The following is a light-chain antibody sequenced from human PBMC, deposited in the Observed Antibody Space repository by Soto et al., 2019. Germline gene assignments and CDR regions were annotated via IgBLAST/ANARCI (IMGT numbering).Light chain of an antibody. CDR2: EVS. CDR3: SSYTSSSIL. J-gene: IGLJ1*01. V-gene: IGLV2-14*01. CDR1: SSDIGGYNY. Sequence: QSALTQPASVSGSPGQSITISCTGTSSDIGGYNYVSWYQQHPGKAPKLVIYEVSNRPSGVSNRFSASKSGNTASLTISGLQAEDEAEYYCSSYTSSSILFGTGTKVTVL.